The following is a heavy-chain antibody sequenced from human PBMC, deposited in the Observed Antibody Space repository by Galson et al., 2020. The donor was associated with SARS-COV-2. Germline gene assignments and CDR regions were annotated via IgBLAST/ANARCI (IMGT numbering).Heavy chain of an antibody. CDR3: ARVWQQLAYYYGMDV. CDR1: GFTISRYA. J-gene: IGHJ6*02. V-gene: IGHV3-30*04. D-gene: IGHD6-13*01. Sequence: GESLKISCAASGFTISRYAMHWVRQAPGKGLEWVAVISYDGSNKYYADSVKGRFTISRDNSKNTLYLQMNSLRAEDTAVYYCARVWQQLAYYYGMDVWGQGTTVTVSS. CDR2: ISYDGSNK.